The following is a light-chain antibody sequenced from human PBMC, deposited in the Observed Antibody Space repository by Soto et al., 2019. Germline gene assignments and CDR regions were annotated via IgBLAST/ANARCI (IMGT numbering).Light chain of an antibody. CDR3: HQYNNWPPVT. CDR2: GAS. Sequence: EIVMMQSPATLSVSPGERVTLSCRASQSVSSNLAWYQQKSGQAPRLLIYGASTRATGIPARFSGSGSGTEFTITISSLQSEDFAIYYCHQYNNWPPVTFGQGTRLEIK. J-gene: IGKJ5*01. V-gene: IGKV3-15*01. CDR1: QSVSSN.